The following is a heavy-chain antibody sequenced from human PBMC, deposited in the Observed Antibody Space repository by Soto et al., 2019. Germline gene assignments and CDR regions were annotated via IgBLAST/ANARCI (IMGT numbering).Heavy chain of an antibody. J-gene: IGHJ4*02. Sequence: SVKVSCKASGGTFSSYAIRWVRQAPGQGLEWMGGIIPIFGTANYAQKFQGRVTITADESTSTAYMELSSLRSEDTTVYYCARLGRGYSYGLIDYWGQGTLVTVSS. D-gene: IGHD5-18*01. CDR1: GGTFSSYA. CDR2: IIPIFGTA. V-gene: IGHV1-69*13. CDR3: ARLGRGYSYGLIDY.